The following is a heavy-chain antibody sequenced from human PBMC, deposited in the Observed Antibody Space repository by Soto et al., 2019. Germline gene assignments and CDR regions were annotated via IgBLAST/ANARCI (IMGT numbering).Heavy chain of an antibody. CDR2: ITPFNDNT. CDR3: ARTDKGDYVPPLDN. V-gene: IGHV1-18*01. J-gene: IGHJ4*02. Sequence: QIHLVQWGGEVKKPGASVKVSCKTSGYTFTTYGISSVRQAPGQGLEWMGWITPFNDNTNYAQNLQGRVTMTTDTSTNTAYVELRSLTSDDTAVYYCARTDKGDYVPPLDNWGQGTLVTVSS. CDR1: GYTFTTYG. D-gene: IGHD4-17*01.